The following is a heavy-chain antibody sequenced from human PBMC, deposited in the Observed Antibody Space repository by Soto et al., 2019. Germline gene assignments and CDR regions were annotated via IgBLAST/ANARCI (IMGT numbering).Heavy chain of an antibody. D-gene: IGHD2-15*01. CDR1: GGSFSGYS. CDR3: ARGDGYCSGGSCYKYYYYYGMDV. V-gene: IGHV4-34*01. Sequence: QVQLQQWGAGLLKPSETLSLTCAVYGGSFSGYSWSWIRQPPGKGLEWFGEINHSGSTNYNPSLTSRLTISVDTSKKHFSLKLSSVTAADTAVYYCARGDGYCSGGSCYKYYYYYGMDVWGQGTTVTVSS. J-gene: IGHJ6*02. CDR2: INHSGST.